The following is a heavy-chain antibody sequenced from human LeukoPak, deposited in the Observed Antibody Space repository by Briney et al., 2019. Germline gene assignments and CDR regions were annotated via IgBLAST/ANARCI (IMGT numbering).Heavy chain of an antibody. D-gene: IGHD2-2*01. Sequence: GASVKVSCKASGYTFTSYDINWVRQATGQGLEWMGWMNPNSGNTGYAQKFQGRVTMTRNTSISTAYMELSSLRSEDTAVYYCARVSLCSSTSCYYYYYYMDVRGKGTTVTVSS. CDR2: MNPNSGNT. J-gene: IGHJ6*03. CDR1: GYTFTSYD. V-gene: IGHV1-8*01. CDR3: ARVSLCSSTSCYYYYYYMDV.